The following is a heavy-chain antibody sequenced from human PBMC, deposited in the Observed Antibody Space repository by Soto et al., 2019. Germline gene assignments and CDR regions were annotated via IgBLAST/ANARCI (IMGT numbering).Heavy chain of an antibody. Sequence: QLQLVQSAAEVKKPGASVRVSCKAYGYPFITYGISWIRQAPEQGLEWMGWIKVDSGYTNYAQKFQGSVTMTADTSSDPPSTELTMLSSDDTAVYISATSFDAAFDAWGQGTLVSVSS. CDR1: GYPFITYG. CDR3: ATSFDAAFDA. V-gene: IGHV1-18*04. D-gene: IGHD6-25*01. J-gene: IGHJ5*02. CDR2: IKVDSGYT.